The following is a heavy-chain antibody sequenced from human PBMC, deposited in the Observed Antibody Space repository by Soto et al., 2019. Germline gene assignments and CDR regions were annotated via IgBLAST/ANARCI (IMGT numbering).Heavy chain of an antibody. Sequence: QITLMASGPTLVTPTQTDTLTFTFSGFSLITSGVGWGWIRQPQGKALEWLAVIYWDDDKRYSPSLKSRLTITEDTSKNQVVLTMTNMDPVDTATYYCVQIYSSSWYSAFALWCQGTMVTESS. CDR1: GFSLITSGVG. CDR2: IYWDDDK. J-gene: IGHJ3*01. V-gene: IGHV2-5*02. D-gene: IGHD6-13*01. CDR3: VQIYSSSWYSAFAL.